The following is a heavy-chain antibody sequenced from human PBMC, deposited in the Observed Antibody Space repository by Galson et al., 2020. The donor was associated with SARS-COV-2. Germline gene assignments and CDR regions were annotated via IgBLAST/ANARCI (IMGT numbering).Heavy chain of an antibody. J-gene: IGHJ4*02. D-gene: IGHD3-10*01. CDR3: ARGAGAWFGELLDY. CDR2: INTNTGNP. CDR1: GYIFNNYA. Sequence: ALVKVSCKSSGYIFNNYALNWVRQAPGQGLEWMAWINTNTGNPTYAQGFTGRFVFSLDTSISTPYLQISSLKAEDTAVYYCARGAGAWFGELLDYWGQGTLVTVSS. V-gene: IGHV7-4-1*02.